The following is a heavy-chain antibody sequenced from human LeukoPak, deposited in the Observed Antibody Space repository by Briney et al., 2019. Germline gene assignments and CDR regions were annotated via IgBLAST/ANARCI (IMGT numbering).Heavy chain of an antibody. CDR2: IYTSGST. CDR1: GYSISSGYY. D-gene: IGHD3-10*01. V-gene: IGHV4-61*02. J-gene: IGHJ4*02. CDR3: ARGPGGDLLWFGEYDY. Sequence: PSETLSLTCTVSGYSISSGYYWSWIRQPAGKGLEWIGRIYTSGSTNYNPSLKSRVTISVDTSKNQFSLKLSSVTAADTAVYYCARGPGGDLLWFGEYDYWGQGTLVTVSS.